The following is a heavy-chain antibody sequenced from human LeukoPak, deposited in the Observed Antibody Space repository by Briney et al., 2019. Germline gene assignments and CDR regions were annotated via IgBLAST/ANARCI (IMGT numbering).Heavy chain of an antibody. CDR2: INPNSGDT. V-gene: IGHV1-2*04. D-gene: IGHD3-10*01. Sequence: ASVKVSCKASGYTFTGYYMHWVRQAPGQGLEWMGWINPNSGDTNFAQKFQGWVTMTRDTSISTAYMELRRLKSDDTAVYYCARGLRFGESDSFDIWGQGTMVTVSS. J-gene: IGHJ3*02. CDR3: ARGLRFGESDSFDI. CDR1: GYTFTGYY.